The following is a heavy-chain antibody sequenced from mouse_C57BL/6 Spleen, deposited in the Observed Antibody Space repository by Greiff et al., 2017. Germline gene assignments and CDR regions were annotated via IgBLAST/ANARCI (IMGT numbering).Heavy chain of an antibody. CDR2: IDPSDSYT. V-gene: IGHV1-50*01. D-gene: IGHD1-1*01. CDR3: ERRGFTVVAGRYYFDY. Sequence: QVQLQQPGAELVKPGASVKLSCKASGYTFTSYWMQWVKQRPGQGLEWIGEIDPSDSYTNYNQKFKGKATLTADTSSSTAYMQLSSLTSEDSAVYYCERRGFTVVAGRYYFDYWGQGTTLTVSS. J-gene: IGHJ2*01. CDR1: GYTFTSYW.